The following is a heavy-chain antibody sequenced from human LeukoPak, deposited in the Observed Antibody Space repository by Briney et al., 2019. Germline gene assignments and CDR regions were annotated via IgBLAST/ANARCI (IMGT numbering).Heavy chain of an antibody. D-gene: IGHD2-8*01. V-gene: IGHV4-59*01. Sequence: SETLSLTCTVSGGSISDSYWTWIRQPPGTGLEWIGYISYSGRTNYNPSLKSRVTISVDASKNQFSLKLSSVTAADTAVYYCAKNEGRYDGVGRYITTADYWGQGTLVTVSS. CDR1: GGSISDSY. J-gene: IGHJ4*02. CDR2: ISYSGRT. CDR3: AKNEGRYDGVGRYITTADY.